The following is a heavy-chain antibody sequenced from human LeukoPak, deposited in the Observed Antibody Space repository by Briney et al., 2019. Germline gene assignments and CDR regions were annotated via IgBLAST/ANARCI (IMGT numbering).Heavy chain of an antibody. CDR1: GFTFSTYA. CDR2: VGDTGGST. Sequence: GGSLRLSCAASGFTFSTYAMSWVRQAPGKGLEWVSSVGDTGGSTYYADSVKGRFTISRDNAKNSLYLQMNSLRAEDTAVYYCAREGALTVTKDAFDIWGQGTMVTVSS. V-gene: IGHV3-23*01. CDR3: AREGALTVTKDAFDI. J-gene: IGHJ3*02. D-gene: IGHD4-17*01.